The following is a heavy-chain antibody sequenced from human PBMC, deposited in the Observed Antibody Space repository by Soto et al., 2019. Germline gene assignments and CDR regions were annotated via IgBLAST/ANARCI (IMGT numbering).Heavy chain of an antibody. CDR3: AREPKGGSSWENWFDP. J-gene: IGHJ5*02. V-gene: IGHV1-69*13. D-gene: IGHD6-13*01. CDR2: IIPIFGTA. CDR1: GGTFSSYA. Sequence: ASVKVSCKASGGTFSSYAISWVRQAPGQGLEWMGGIIPIFGTANYAQKFQGRVTITADESTSTAYMELSSLRSEDTAVYYCAREPKGGSSWENWFDPWGQGTLVTVSS.